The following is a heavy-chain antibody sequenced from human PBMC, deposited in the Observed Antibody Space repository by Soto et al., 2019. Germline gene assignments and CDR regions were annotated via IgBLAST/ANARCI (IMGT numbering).Heavy chain of an antibody. D-gene: IGHD4-4*01. CDR1: VGSIISCGYY. CDR3: ARTYSNYLFDY. Sequence: TRSLTCTFSVGSIISCGYYWSCILQHPGKGLEWIGYIYYSGSTYYNPSLKSRVTISVDTSKNQFSLKLSSVTAADTAVYYCARTYSNYLFDYWGQGTLVTVSS. J-gene: IGHJ4*02. CDR2: IYYSGST. V-gene: IGHV4-31*03.